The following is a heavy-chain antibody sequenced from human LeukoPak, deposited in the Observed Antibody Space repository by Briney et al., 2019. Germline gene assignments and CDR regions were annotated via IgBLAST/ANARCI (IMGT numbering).Heavy chain of an antibody. J-gene: IGHJ4*02. CDR2: IYSGDST. CDR3: ARGGPAAGRFDY. V-gene: IGHV3-66*01. CDR1: RFTVSSNY. D-gene: IGHD6-13*01. Sequence: PGGSLRLSCAASRFTVSSNYMSWVRQAPGKGLEWVSVIYSGDSTYYADSVKGRFTISRDNSKNTLYLQMNSLRAEDTAVYYCARGGPAAGRFDYWGQGTLVTVSS.